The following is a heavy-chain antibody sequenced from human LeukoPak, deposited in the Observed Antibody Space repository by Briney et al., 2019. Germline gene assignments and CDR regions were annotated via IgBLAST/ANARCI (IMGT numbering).Heavy chain of an antibody. D-gene: IGHD5-18*01. CDR1: GFTFSSYA. V-gene: IGHV3-30-3*01. J-gene: IGHJ4*02. Sequence: PGGSLRLSCAASGFTFSSYAMHWVRQAPGKGLEWVAVISYDGSNKYYAESVKGRFTISRDNSKNTLYLQMNSLRAEDTAVYYCARARAEVTLDYWGQGTLVTVSS. CDR3: ARARAEVTLDY. CDR2: ISYDGSNK.